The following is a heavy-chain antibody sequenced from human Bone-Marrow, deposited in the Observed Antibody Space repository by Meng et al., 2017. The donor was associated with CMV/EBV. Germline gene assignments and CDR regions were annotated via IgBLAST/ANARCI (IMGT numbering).Heavy chain of an antibody. V-gene: IGHV1-2*02. CDR1: GGTFNSYA. D-gene: IGHD2-8*01. J-gene: IGHJ5*02. CDR3: ASGVLMAGGINWFDP. Sequence: ASVKVSCKASGGTFNSYAINWVRQAPGQGLEWMGWINPNSGGTNYAQKFQGRVTMTRDTSISTAYMELSRLRSDDTAVYYCASGVLMAGGINWFDPWGQGTLVTVSS. CDR2: INPNSGGT.